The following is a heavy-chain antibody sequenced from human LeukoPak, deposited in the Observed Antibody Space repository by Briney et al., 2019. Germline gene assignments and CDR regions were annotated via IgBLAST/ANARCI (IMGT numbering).Heavy chain of an antibody. Sequence: ASVKVSCKASGGTFSSYAISWVRQAPGQGLEWMGGIIPIFGTANHAQKFQGRVTITTDESTSTAYMELSSLRSEDTAVYYCARDRYDREQPYNWFDPWGQGTLVTVSS. D-gene: IGHD3-22*01. CDR2: IIPIFGTA. CDR1: GGTFSSYA. V-gene: IGHV1-69*05. CDR3: ARDRYDREQPYNWFDP. J-gene: IGHJ5*02.